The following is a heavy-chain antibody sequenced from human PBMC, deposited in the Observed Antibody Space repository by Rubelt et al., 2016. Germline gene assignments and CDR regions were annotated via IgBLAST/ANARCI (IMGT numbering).Heavy chain of an antibody. J-gene: IGHJ4*02. Sequence: QVQLVQSGAEVKKPGASVKVSCKASGYTFTGYYMPWVRQAPGQGLEWMGRINPNSGGTNDAKKSKGRVTRTRETSISKAYMERSRLRSDETAVYYCAGYCSGGSCLLYWGQGTLVTVSS. CDR3: AGYCSGGSCLLY. CDR2: INPNSGGT. V-gene: IGHV1-2*06. D-gene: IGHD2-15*01. CDR1: GYTFTGYY.